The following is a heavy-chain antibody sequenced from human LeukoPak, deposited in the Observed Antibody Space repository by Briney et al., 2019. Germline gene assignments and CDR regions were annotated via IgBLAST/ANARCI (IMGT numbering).Heavy chain of an antibody. CDR2: ISSSGSTI. V-gene: IGHV3-48*03. Sequence: PGGSLRLSCAASGFTFSSYEMNWVRQAPGKGLEWVSYISSSGSTIYYADSVKGRFTISRDNAKNALYLQMNSLRAEDTAVYYCGRDGIAAARKPFDDWGQGTLVTVSS. CDR3: GRDGIAAARKPFDD. CDR1: GFTFSSYE. D-gene: IGHD6-13*01. J-gene: IGHJ4*01.